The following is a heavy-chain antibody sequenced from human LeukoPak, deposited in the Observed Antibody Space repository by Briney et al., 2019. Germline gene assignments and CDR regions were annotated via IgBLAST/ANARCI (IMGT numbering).Heavy chain of an antibody. Sequence: PSETLSLTCAAYGGSFSGYYWSWIRQPPGKGLEWIGEINHSGSTNYNPSLKSRVTISVDTSKNQFSLKLSSVTAADTAVYYCARDGAYGGNSTGGYWGQGTLVTVSS. J-gene: IGHJ4*02. V-gene: IGHV4-34*01. CDR3: ARDGAYGGNSTGGY. CDR1: GGSFSGYY. CDR2: INHSGST. D-gene: IGHD4-23*01.